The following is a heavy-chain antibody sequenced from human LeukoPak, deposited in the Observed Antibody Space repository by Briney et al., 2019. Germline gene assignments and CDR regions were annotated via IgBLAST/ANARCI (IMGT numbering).Heavy chain of an antibody. CDR2: ISGSGGST. V-gene: IGHV3-23*01. CDR3: AGSPTVDAAFDI. CDR1: GFTFSSYE. J-gene: IGHJ3*02. Sequence: PGGSLRLSCAAFGFTFSSYEMNWVRQAPGKGLEWVSSISGSGGSTYYADSVRGRFTVSRDNSRNTLALQMNSLRAEDTAVYYCAGSPTVDAAFDIWGQGTMVTVSS. D-gene: IGHD4-23*01.